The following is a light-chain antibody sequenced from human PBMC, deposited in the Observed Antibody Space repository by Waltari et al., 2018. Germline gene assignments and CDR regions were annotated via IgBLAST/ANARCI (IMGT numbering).Light chain of an antibody. CDR3: QQYGSSLYT. Sequence: IGLTQSPGTLSLSPGERATLPCRASQSVSSSYLAWYQQKPGQAPRLLIYGASSRATGIPDRFSGSGSGTDFTLTISRLEPEDFAVYYCQQYGSSLYTFGQGTKLEIK. V-gene: IGKV3-20*01. CDR2: GAS. J-gene: IGKJ2*01. CDR1: QSVSSSY.